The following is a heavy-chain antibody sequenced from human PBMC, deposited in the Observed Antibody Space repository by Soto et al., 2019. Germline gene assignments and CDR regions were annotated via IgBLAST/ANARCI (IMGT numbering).Heavy chain of an antibody. CDR2: IYYSGST. V-gene: IGHV4-39*01. D-gene: IGHD1-26*01. CDR1: GGSISSSSYY. CDR3: ARRNSWNPFDY. J-gene: IGHJ4*02. Sequence: QLQLQESGPGLVKPSETLSLTCTVSGGSISSSSYYWGWIRQPPGKGLEWIGSIYYSGSTYYNPSLKSRVTISVDTSKNQFSLKLSSVTAADTAVYYCARRNSWNPFDYWGQGTLVTVSS.